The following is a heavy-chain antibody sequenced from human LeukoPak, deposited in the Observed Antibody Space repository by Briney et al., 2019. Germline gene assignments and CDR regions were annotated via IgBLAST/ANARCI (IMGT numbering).Heavy chain of an antibody. CDR2: IYDSGSA. CDR3: ARDRQQLVRGDYFDY. J-gene: IGHJ4*02. Sequence: PSETLSLTCTVSGGSIRSSSYYWGWIRQPPGKGLEWIGSIYDSGSAYYNPSLKNRVTISVDTSKNQFSLKLTSVTAADTALYYCARDRQQLVRGDYFDYWGQGTLVTVSS. CDR1: GGSIRSSSYY. D-gene: IGHD6-13*01. V-gene: IGHV4-39*07.